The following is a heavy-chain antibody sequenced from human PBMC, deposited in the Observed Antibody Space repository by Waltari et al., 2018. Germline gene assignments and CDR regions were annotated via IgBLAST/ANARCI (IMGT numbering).Heavy chain of an antibody. D-gene: IGHD6-19*01. V-gene: IGHV3-21*01. Sequence: EVQLVESGGGLVKPGGSLRLSCAASGFTFSSYSMNWVRQAPGKGLEWVSSISSSSSYIYYADSVKGRFTISRDNAKNSLYLQMNSLRAEDTAVYYCARDPSEQWLVKSPFDIWGQGTMVTVSS. J-gene: IGHJ3*02. CDR1: GFTFSSYS. CDR2: ISSSSSYI. CDR3: ARDPSEQWLVKSPFDI.